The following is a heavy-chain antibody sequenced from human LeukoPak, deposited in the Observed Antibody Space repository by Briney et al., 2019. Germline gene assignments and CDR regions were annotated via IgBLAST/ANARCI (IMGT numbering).Heavy chain of an antibody. D-gene: IGHD2-2*02. J-gene: IGHJ4*02. CDR1: GFTFSSYA. CDR3: ARGFCTSTSCYIDY. CDR2: MSFDVNNK. Sequence: GSLRLSCATSGFTFSSYAFHWVRQAPGKGLEWVATMSFDVNNKYYADSVRGRFTISRDNSKNTLYLQMNSLRAEDTAVYSCARGFCTSTSCYIDYWGQGTLVIVSS. V-gene: IGHV3-30*04.